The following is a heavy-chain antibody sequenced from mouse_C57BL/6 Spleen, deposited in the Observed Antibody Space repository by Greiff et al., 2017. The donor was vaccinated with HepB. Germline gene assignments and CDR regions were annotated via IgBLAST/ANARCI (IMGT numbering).Heavy chain of an antibody. J-gene: IGHJ2*01. D-gene: IGHD2-1*01. CDR3: ARSGNSPLGY. Sequence: QVQLQQPGAELVRPGSSVKLSCKASGYTFTSYWMHWVKQRPIQGLEWIGNIDPSDSETHYNQKFKDKATLTVDKSSSTAYMQLSSLTSEDSAVYYCARSGNSPLGYWGQGTTLTVSS. V-gene: IGHV1-52*01. CDR1: GYTFTSYW. CDR2: IDPSDSET.